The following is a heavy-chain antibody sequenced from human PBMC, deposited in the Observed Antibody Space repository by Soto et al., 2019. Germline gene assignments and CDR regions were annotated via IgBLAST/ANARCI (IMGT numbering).Heavy chain of an antibody. CDR1: GGTFSSYA. Sequence: QVQLVQSGAEVKKPGSSVKVSCKASGGTFSSYAITWVRQAPGQGLEWMGGIIPIFGTANYALKFQGRVTITADESMSTAYMELSSLRSEDTAVYYCARDRGPSIGYYPYWFDPWGQGTLVTVSS. CDR3: ARDRGPSIGYYPYWFDP. CDR2: IIPIFGTA. J-gene: IGHJ5*02. V-gene: IGHV1-69*12. D-gene: IGHD3-22*01.